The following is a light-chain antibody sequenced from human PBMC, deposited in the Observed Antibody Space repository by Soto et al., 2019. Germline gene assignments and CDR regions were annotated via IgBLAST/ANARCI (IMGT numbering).Light chain of an antibody. CDR2: WAS. Sequence: DIVMTQSPDSLAVSLGERATINCKSSQSVLYSPNNKNYLAWYQQKPGQPPKLLIYWASTRESGVPDRFSGSGSGTDFTLTISSLQAEDVAVYYCQQYYDAPQTFGQGTKVEIK. J-gene: IGKJ1*01. CDR1: QSVLYSPNNKNY. CDR3: QQYYDAPQT. V-gene: IGKV4-1*01.